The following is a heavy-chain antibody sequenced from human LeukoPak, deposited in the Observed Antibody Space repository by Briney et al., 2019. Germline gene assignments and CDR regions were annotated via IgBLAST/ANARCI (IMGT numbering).Heavy chain of an antibody. Sequence: SETLSLTCAVYGGSFSGYYWSWIRQPPGKGLEWLGEINHSGSTNYNPSLKSRVTISVDTSKNQFSLKLSSVTAADTAVYYCARGGRWLQLKGDFDYWGQGTLVTVSS. J-gene: IGHJ4*02. CDR2: INHSGST. D-gene: IGHD5-24*01. CDR1: GGSFSGYY. CDR3: ARGGRWLQLKGDFDY. V-gene: IGHV4-34*01.